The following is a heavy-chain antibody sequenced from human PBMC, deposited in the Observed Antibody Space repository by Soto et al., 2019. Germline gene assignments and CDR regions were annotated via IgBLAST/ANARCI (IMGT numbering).Heavy chain of an antibody. V-gene: IGHV3-30*18. CDR2: ISYDGSNK. Sequence: ESGGGVVQPGRSLRLSCAASGFTFSSYGMHWVRQAPGKGLEWVAVISYDGSNKYYADSVKGRFTISRDNSKNTLYLQMNSLRAEDTAVYYCAKDLAVAARIIDYWGQGTLVTVSS. D-gene: IGHD6-19*01. CDR3: AKDLAVAARIIDY. J-gene: IGHJ4*02. CDR1: GFTFSSYG.